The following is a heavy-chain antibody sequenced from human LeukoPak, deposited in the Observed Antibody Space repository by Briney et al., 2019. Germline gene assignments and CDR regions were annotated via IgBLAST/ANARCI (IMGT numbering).Heavy chain of an antibody. CDR1: GFTFSSYS. J-gene: IGHJ3*02. CDR2: ISSSSSTI. Sequence: GGSLRLSCAASGFTFSSYSMNWVRQAPGKGLEWVSYISSSSSTIYYADSVKGRFTISRDNAKNSLYLQMNSLRAEDTAVYYCAREGPNDAFDIWGQGTVVTVSS. CDR3: AREGPNDAFDI. V-gene: IGHV3-48*01.